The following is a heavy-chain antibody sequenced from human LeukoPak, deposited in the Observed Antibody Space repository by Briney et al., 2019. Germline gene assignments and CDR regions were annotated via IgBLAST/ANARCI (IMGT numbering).Heavy chain of an antibody. Sequence: PSETLSLTCAVYGGSLSGYYCSWIRQLPGKGLEWIGEINHSGSTNYNPSLKSRVTISVDTSKNQFSLKLSSVTAADTAVYYCARSVVVAATPTDYWGQGTLVTVSS. CDR1: GGSLSGYY. J-gene: IGHJ4*02. D-gene: IGHD2-15*01. CDR3: ARSVVVAATPTDY. CDR2: INHSGST. V-gene: IGHV4-34*01.